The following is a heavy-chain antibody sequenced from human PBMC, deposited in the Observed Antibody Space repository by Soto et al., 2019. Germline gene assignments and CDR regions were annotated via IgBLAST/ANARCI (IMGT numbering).Heavy chain of an antibody. V-gene: IGHV4-34*01. CDR3: ARGNVLVGATNFDY. CDR2: INHSGST. D-gene: IGHD1-26*01. CDR1: GGSFSGYY. Sequence: SETLSLTCAVYGGSFSGYYWSWIRQPPGKGLEWIGEINHSGSTNYNPSLKSRVTISVDTSKNQFSLKLSSVTAADTAVYYCARGNVLVGATNFDYWGQGTLVTVPS. J-gene: IGHJ4*02.